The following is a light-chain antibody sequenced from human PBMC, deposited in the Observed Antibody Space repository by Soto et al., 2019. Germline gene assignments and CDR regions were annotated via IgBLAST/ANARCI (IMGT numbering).Light chain of an antibody. CDR2: DAS. J-gene: IGKJ3*01. Sequence: EIVLTQSPATLSLSPGERATLSCRASPSLSNFLAWYQQKPGQAPRLLIYDASNRATGIPVRFSGSGSGTDFTLTISSLEPEDFAVYYCQHHSNIFTFGPRTTVEIK. CDR1: PSLSNF. V-gene: IGKV3-11*01. CDR3: QHHSNIFT.